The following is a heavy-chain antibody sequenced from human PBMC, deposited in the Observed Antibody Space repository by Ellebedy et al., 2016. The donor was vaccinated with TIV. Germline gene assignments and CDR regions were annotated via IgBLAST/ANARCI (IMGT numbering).Heavy chain of an antibody. D-gene: IGHD6-13*01. V-gene: IGHV3-74*01. CDR1: GFTFSSYA. Sequence: GESLKISCAASGFTFSSYAMSWVRQAPGKGLVWVSRINPDGSDTTYADSVKGRFTISRDNAKNSLYLQMNSLRAEDTAVYYCARSGGSWYYFDYWGQGTLVTVSS. CDR2: INPDGSDT. CDR3: ARSGGSWYYFDY. J-gene: IGHJ4*02.